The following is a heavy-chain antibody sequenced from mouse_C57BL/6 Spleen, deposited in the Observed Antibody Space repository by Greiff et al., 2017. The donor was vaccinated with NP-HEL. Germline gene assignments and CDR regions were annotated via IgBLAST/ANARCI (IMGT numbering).Heavy chain of an antibody. CDR2: INPNNGGT. J-gene: IGHJ2*01. Sequence: EVQLQQSGPELVKPGASVKISCKASGYTFTDYYMNWVKQSHGKSLEWIGDINPNNGGTSYNQKFKGKATLTVDKSSSKAYMELRSLTSEDSAVYYCARSDGYYVFDYWRQGTTLTVSS. CDR1: GYTFTDYY. D-gene: IGHD2-3*01. V-gene: IGHV1-26*01. CDR3: ARSDGYYVFDY.